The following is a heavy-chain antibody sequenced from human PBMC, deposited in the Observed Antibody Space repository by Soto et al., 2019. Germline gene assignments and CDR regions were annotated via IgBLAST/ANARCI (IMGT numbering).Heavy chain of an antibody. CDR1: GFTFSSYA. V-gene: IGHV3-23*01. Sequence: GGSLRLSCAASGFTFSSYAMSWVRQAPGKGLEWVSAISGSGGSTYYADSVKGRFTISRDNSNNTLYLQMNSLRAEDTAVYYCTYYDFWSGYYTAQGEFDYWGQGTLVTVSS. D-gene: IGHD3-3*01. CDR3: TYYDFWSGYYTAQGEFDY. CDR2: ISGSGGST. J-gene: IGHJ4*02.